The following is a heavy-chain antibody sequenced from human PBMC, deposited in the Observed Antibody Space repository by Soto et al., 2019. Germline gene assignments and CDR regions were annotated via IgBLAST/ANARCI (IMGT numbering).Heavy chain of an antibody. Sequence: ASVKVSCKASGYTFTSYGISWVRQAPGQGLEWMGWISAYNGNTNYAQKLQGRVTMTTDTSTSTAYMELNSLRAEDTAVYYCAKVSRHDGRGFATVFDQWARGTRVTVSS. CDR3: AKVSRHDGRGFATVFDQ. J-gene: IGHJ4*02. CDR1: GYTFTSYG. CDR2: ISAYNGNT. D-gene: IGHD3-22*01. V-gene: IGHV1-18*01.